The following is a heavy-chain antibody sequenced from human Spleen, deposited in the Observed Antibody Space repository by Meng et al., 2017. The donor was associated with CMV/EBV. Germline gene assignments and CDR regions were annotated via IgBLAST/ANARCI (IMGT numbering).Heavy chain of an antibody. CDR3: ARWGSSTSCYAPQYGMAV. J-gene: IGHJ6*02. V-gene: IGHV3-NL1*01. D-gene: IGHD2-2*01. CDR1: GFAFSSYG. Sequence: GGSLRLSCAASGFAFSSYGIHWVRQAPGKGLEWVSVIYTCGSTYYADSVKGRFTISRDNSKNTLYLQMNSLRAGDTAVYYCARWGSSTSCYAPQYGMAVWGQGTTVTVSS. CDR2: IYTCGST.